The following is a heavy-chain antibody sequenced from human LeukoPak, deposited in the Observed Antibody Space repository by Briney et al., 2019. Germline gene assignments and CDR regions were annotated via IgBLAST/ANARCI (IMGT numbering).Heavy chain of an antibody. V-gene: IGHV1-2*02. D-gene: IGHD3-10*01. Sequence: ASVKVSCKASGYTFTGYYMHWVRQAPGQGLEWMGWINPNSGGANYAQKFQGRVTMTRDTSISTADMELSRLRSDDTAVYYCARGNGLGELLSIGGNYWGQGTLVTVSS. CDR3: ARGNGLGELLSIGGNY. CDR2: INPNSGGA. J-gene: IGHJ4*02. CDR1: GYTFTGYY.